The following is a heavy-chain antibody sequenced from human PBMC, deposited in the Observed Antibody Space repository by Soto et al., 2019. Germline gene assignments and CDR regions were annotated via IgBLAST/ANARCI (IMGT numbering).Heavy chain of an antibody. CDR1: GFTFSSYS. J-gene: IGHJ6*02. D-gene: IGHD1-1*01. CDR3: ARVYLTTTGTYYYGMDV. V-gene: IGHV3-21*01. Sequence: EVQLVESGGGLVKPGGSLRLSCAASGFTFSSYSMNWVRQAPGKGLEWVSSISSSGTYTYYADSVKGRFTISRDNAKYSLYLQMNSLRVEDTAVYYCARVYLTTTGTYYYGMDVWGQGTTVTVSS. CDR2: ISSSGTYT.